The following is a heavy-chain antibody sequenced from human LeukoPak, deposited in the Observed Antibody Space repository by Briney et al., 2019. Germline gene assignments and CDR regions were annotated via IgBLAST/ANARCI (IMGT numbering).Heavy chain of an antibody. J-gene: IGHJ4*02. CDR2: ISWNSGSI. CDR3: AKDTAGIAEHFDY. CDR1: GFTFDDYG. Sequence: GGSLRLSCAASGFTFDDYGMHWVRQPPGKGLEWVSGISWNSGSIGYADSVKGRFTISRDNAKNSLYLQMNSLRAEDTALYYCAKDTAGIAEHFDYWGQGTLVTVSS. V-gene: IGHV3-9*01. D-gene: IGHD6-13*01.